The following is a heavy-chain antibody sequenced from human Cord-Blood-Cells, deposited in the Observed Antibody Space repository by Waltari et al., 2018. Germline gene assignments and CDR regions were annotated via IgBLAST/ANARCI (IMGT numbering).Heavy chain of an antibody. CDR3: ATARVGAFDI. V-gene: IGHV3-53*02. CDR2: IYSGGST. D-gene: IGHD1-26*01. Sequence: EVQLVETGGGLIQPGGSLRLSCAASGFTVSSNYMSWVRQAPGKGRGWVSVIYSGGSTYYADSVKGRLTISRDNSKNTLYLQRNSLRAEDTAVYYCATARVGAFDIWGQGTMVTVSS. J-gene: IGHJ3*02. CDR1: GFTVSSNY.